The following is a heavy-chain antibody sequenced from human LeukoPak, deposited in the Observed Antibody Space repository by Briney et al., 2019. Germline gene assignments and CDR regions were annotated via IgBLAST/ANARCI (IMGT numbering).Heavy chain of an antibody. CDR1: GYTFTSYY. Sequence: ALVKVSCKASGYTFTSYYMHWVRQAPGQGLEWMGIINPSGGSTSYAQKFQGRVTMTRDTSTSTVYMELSSLRSEDTAVYYCAGTRYYYYYMDVWGKGTTVTVSS. CDR2: INPSGGST. CDR3: AGTRYYYYYMDV. J-gene: IGHJ6*03. V-gene: IGHV1-46*01.